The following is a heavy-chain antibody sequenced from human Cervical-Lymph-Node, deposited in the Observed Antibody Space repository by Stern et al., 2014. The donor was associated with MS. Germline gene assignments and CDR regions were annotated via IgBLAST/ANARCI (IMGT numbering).Heavy chain of an antibody. CDR1: GGSILRTDW. Sequence: QVQLQESGPGLVKPSGTLSLTCAVSGGSILRTDWWSWVRQPPGKGLEWIGEVYHSGYANYNPSLKSRATSPVDKSKNQFSLNLPSVTAADTALYYCASRTLTFPYYFDSWGQGTLVTVSS. V-gene: IGHV4-4*02. CDR2: VYHSGYA. CDR3: ASRTLTFPYYFDS. J-gene: IGHJ4*02. D-gene: IGHD3-9*01.